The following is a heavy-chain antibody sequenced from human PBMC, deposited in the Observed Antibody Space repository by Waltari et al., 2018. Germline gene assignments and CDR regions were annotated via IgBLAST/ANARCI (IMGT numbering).Heavy chain of an antibody. D-gene: IGHD3-9*01. Sequence: QLQLQESGPGLVKPSETLSLTCTVSGGSISSSSYYWGWIPQPPGKGLEWIGSIYYSGSTYYNPSLKSRVTISVDTSKNQFSLKLSSVTAADTAVYYCARPAPGLVGAFDIWGQGTMVTVSS. J-gene: IGHJ3*02. CDR2: IYYSGST. CDR3: ARPAPGLVGAFDI. CDR1: GGSISSSSYY. V-gene: IGHV4-39*07.